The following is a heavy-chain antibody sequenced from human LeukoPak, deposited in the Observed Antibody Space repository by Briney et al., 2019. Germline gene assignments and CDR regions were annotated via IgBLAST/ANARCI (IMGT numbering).Heavy chain of an antibody. J-gene: IGHJ4*02. V-gene: IGHV5-51*01. CDR2: IYPGDSDT. Sequence: GESLKISCKGSGYSFTSYWIGWVRQMPGKGLEWMGIIYPGDSDTRYSPSFQGQVTISADKSISTAYLQWSNLKASDTAMYYCARLGSDYYDSSGYYYELGYWGQGTLVTVSS. D-gene: IGHD3-22*01. CDR3: ARLGSDYYDSSGYYYELGY. CDR1: GYSFTSYW.